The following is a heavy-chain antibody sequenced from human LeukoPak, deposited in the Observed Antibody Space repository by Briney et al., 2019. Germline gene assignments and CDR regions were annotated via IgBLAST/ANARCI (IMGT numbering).Heavy chain of an antibody. CDR3: ARVEGMSSVDAFHI. D-gene: IGHD6-19*01. Sequence: GESLKISCKGSAYSFTSYWIAWVRQMPGKGLEWLGIIYPGDSDTRYSPSFQGQVTISADKSISTAYLQWSSLKASDTAMYYCARVEGMSSVDAFHIGGQGTMVTVSS. J-gene: IGHJ3*02. CDR2: IYPGDSDT. V-gene: IGHV5-51*01. CDR1: AYSFTSYW.